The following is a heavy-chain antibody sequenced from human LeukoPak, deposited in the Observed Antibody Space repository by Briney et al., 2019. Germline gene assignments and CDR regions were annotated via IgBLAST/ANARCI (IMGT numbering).Heavy chain of an antibody. D-gene: IGHD5-24*01. CDR2: IYSGGST. V-gene: IGHV3-53*01. J-gene: IGHJ4*02. CDR1: GFTVSSNY. CDR3: ARELGRDGYKYYFDY. Sequence: PGGSLRLSCAASGFTVSSNYMSWVRQAPGKGLEWVSVIYSGGSTYYADSVKGRFTISRDNSKNTLYLQMNSLRAEDTAVYYCARELGRDGYKYYFDYWGQGTLVTVSS.